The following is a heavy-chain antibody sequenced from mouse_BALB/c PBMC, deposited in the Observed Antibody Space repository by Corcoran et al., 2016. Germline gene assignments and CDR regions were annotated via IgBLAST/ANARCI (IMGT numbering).Heavy chain of an antibody. J-gene: IGHJ2*01. V-gene: IGHV1-26*01. Sequence: EVQLQQSGPELVKPGASVKISCKASGYSFTGYYMHWVKQSHVKSLEWIGRINPYNGATSYNQNFKDKASLTVDKSSSTAYMELHSLTSEDSAVYYCARRGIPYYFDYWGQGTTLTVSS. CDR2: INPYNGAT. CDR3: ARRGIPYYFDY. CDR1: GYSFTGYY.